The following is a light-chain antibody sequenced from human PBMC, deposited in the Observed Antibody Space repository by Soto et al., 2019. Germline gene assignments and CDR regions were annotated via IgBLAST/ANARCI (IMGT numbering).Light chain of an antibody. Sequence: DIQMTQWPSSRSTSVGDRVIITCRASQSIGRYVNWYQQRPGAAPKLLIDSASTLQTGVPSRFSGTGSGTDCTLSISSLKHTDCATYFGQQEYSATFTFGQGTRLEIK. CDR3: QQEYSATFT. CDR1: QSIGRY. V-gene: IGKV1-39*01. CDR2: SAS. J-gene: IGKJ5*01.